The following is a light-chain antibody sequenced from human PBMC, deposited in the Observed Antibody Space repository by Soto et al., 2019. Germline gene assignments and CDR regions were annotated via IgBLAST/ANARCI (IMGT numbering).Light chain of an antibody. CDR3: QQYKNGPRYT. J-gene: IGKJ2*01. CDR2: GAS. CDR1: QSVSSN. V-gene: IGKV3-15*01. Sequence: EIVMTQSPATLSVSPGERATLSCRASQSVSSNLAWYQQKPGQAPRLLIYGASTRATGIPARFSGSGSGTEFPLTISRLQSEDFAVYYCQQYKNGPRYTFGQGTQLEIK.